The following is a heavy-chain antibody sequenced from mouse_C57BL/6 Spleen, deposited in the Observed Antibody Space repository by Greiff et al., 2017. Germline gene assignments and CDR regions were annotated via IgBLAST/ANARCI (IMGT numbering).Heavy chain of an antibody. V-gene: IGHV2-6-1*01. J-gene: IGHJ1*03. CDR2: IWSDGST. D-gene: IGHD1-1*01. Sequence: VQLKESGPGLVAPSGFSLTSYGVHWVRQPPGKGLEWLVVIWSDGSTTYNSALKSRLSISKDNSKSQVFLKMNSLQTDDTAMYYCARQHYGDWYFDVWGTGTTVTVSS. CDR1: GFSLTSYG. CDR3: ARQHYGDWYFDV.